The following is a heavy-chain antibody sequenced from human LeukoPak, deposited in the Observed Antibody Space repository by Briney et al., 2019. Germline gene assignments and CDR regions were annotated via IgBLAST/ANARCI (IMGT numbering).Heavy chain of an antibody. CDR1: GGSISSYY. D-gene: IGHD6-13*01. V-gene: IGHV4-59*01. CDR3: AMAYSSSWYYFDY. CDR2: IYYSGST. J-gene: IGHJ4*02. Sequence: PSETLSLTCTVSGGSISSYYWSWIRQPPGKGLEWIGYIYYSGSTNYNPSLKSRVTIAVDTSKNQFSLRLHSVTAADTAVYYCAMAYSSSWYYFDYWGQGTLVTVSS.